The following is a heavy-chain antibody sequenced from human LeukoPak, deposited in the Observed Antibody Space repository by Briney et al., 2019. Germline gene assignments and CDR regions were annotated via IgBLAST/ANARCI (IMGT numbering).Heavy chain of an antibody. V-gene: IGHV3-30*04. D-gene: IGHD3-22*01. J-gene: IGHJ4*02. CDR1: GFTFSSYA. CDR3: ARDGHYYASSARRLYYFDY. Sequence: GGSLRLSCAASGFTFSSYAMHWVRQAPGKGLEWVAVISYDGSNKYYADSVKGRFTISRDNSKNTLYLQMNSLRAEDTAVYYCARDGHYYASSARRLYYFDYWGQGTLVTVSS. CDR2: ISYDGSNK.